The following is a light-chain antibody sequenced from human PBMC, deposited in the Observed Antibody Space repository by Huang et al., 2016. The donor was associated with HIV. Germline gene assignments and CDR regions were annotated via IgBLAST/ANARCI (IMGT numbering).Light chain of an antibody. J-gene: IGKJ2*01. CDR1: QSGSDN. CDR3: QHYTNWPYT. CDR2: GVS. V-gene: IGKV3-15*01. Sequence: EIVMTQSPATLSVSPGGRATLSCRASQSGSDNLAWYQQHPGRAPSLLIYGVSTRTTGVPARFSGSGSGTEFTLTISSLQSEGFAVYYCQHYTNWPYTFGQGTKLEIK.